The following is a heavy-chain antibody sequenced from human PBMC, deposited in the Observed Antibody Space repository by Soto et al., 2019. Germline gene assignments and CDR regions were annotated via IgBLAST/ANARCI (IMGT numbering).Heavy chain of an antibody. CDR1: GYTFTSYG. V-gene: IGHV1-18*01. J-gene: IGHJ4*02. CDR2: ISAYNGNT. Sequence: ASVKVSCKASGYTFTSYGISWVRQAPRQGLEWMGWISAYNGNTNYAQKLQGRVTMTTDTSTSTAYMELRSLRSDDTAVYYCARAGYYYDSSGYYYQYYFDYWGQGTLVTVSS. CDR3: ARAGYYYDSSGYYYQYYFDY. D-gene: IGHD3-22*01.